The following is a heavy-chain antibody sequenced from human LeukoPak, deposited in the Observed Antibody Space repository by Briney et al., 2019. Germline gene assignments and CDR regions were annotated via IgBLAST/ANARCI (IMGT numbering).Heavy chain of an antibody. Sequence: PGGSLRLSCAASGFTFSSYAMSWVRQAPGKGLEWVSAISGSGGSTYYADSVKGRFTISRDNSKNTLYLQMNSLRAEDTAVYYCAKDHPHTVVVTAMAHVDYWGQGTLVTVSS. D-gene: IGHD2-21*02. CDR1: GFTFSSYA. CDR2: ISGSGGST. J-gene: IGHJ4*02. CDR3: AKDHPHTVVVTAMAHVDY. V-gene: IGHV3-23*01.